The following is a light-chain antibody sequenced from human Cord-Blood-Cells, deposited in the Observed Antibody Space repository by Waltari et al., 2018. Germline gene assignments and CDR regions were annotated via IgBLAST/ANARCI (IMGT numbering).Light chain of an antibody. CDR1: SSDVGGYNY. V-gene: IGLV2-14*03. CDR3: SSYTSSSTLV. Sequence: QSALTQPHSVSGSPGQSITISCTATSSDVGGYNYFYWYQQHPVKAPKLLIYDVSNPPSGVSTRFSGAKSGNTASLTISGLQAEDEADYYCSSYTSSSTLVFGGGTKLTVL. J-gene: IGLJ3*02. CDR2: DVS.